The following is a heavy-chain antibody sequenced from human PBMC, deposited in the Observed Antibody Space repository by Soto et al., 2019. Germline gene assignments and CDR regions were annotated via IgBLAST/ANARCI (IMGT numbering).Heavy chain of an antibody. CDR1: GRSISSYY. V-gene: IGHV4-59*01. CDR3: AREFISSFRFRKYYYGVDV. Sequence: PSETLSLTCTISGRSISSYYLSWSRQPPGKGLEWIGYIYYSGSTNYNPSLKSRVTISVDTSKNQFSLKLSSVTAADTAVYYCAREFISSFRFRKYYYGVDVWGQGTPVTVSS. J-gene: IGHJ6*02. D-gene: IGHD6-6*01. CDR2: IYYSGST.